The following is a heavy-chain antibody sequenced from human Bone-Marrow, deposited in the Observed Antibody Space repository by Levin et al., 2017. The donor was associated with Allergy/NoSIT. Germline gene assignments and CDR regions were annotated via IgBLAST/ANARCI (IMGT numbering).Heavy chain of an antibody. Sequence: GESLKISCAASGFTFSDYYMSWIRQAPGKGLEWVSYISSGSSTIYYADSVKGRFTISRDNAKNSLFLQMDSLGAEDTAVYYCSRYRLGYCSGGSCYSAYDYYGMDVWGQGTTVTVSS. CDR1: GFTFSDYY. CDR2: ISSGSSTI. V-gene: IGHV3-11*01. D-gene: IGHD2-15*01. J-gene: IGHJ6*02. CDR3: SRYRLGYCSGGSCYSAYDYYGMDV.